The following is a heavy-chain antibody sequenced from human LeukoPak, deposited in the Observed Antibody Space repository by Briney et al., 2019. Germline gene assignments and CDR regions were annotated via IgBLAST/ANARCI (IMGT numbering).Heavy chain of an antibody. CDR1: GFTVSSNS. V-gene: IGHV3-11*04. Sequence: GGSLRLSCTVSGFTVSSNSMSWIRQAPGKGLEWVSYISSSGSTIYYADSVKGRFTISRDNAKNSLYLQINSLRAEDTAVYYCGRSQNYNDSSGYSYWGQGTLVTVSS. CDR3: GRSQNYNDSSGYSY. J-gene: IGHJ4*02. CDR2: ISSSGSTI. D-gene: IGHD3-22*01.